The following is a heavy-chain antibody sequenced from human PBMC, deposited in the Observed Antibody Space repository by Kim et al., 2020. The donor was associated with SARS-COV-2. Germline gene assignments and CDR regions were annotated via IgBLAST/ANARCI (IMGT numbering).Heavy chain of an antibody. J-gene: IGHJ5*02. CDR2: INPNSGGT. CDR1: GYTFTGYY. CDR3: ARDSARGSSWYLVDWERFHEGWFDP. D-gene: IGHD6-13*01. Sequence: ASVKVSCKASGYTFTGYYMHWVRQAPGQGLEWMGRINPNSGGTNYAQKFQGRVTMTRDTSISTAYMELSRLRSDDTAVYYCARDSARGSSWYLVDWERFHEGWFDPWGQGTLVTVSS. V-gene: IGHV1-2*06.